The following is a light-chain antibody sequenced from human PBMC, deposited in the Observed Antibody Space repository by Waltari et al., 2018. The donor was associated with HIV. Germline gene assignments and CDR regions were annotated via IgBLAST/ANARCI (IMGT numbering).Light chain of an antibody. CDR1: NSDVGGYNY. CDR2: DVT. CDR3: CSYAGSYTWL. J-gene: IGLJ2*01. Sequence: QSALTQPRSVSGSPGQSVTISCIGTNSDVGGYNYVSWSRQHPGEAPKLIIYDVTKRPSGVPDRFSGAKSVTTAALTVSGLQADDEAEYYCCSYAGSYTWLFGGGTKLTVL. V-gene: IGLV2-11*01.